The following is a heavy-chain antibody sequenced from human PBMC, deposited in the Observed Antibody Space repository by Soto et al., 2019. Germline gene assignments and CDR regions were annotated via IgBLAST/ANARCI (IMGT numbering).Heavy chain of an antibody. V-gene: IGHV3-33*01. J-gene: IGHJ4*02. D-gene: IGHD3-22*01. CDR3: ARAPTYYYDSSGRYGGDEKGLF. CDR1: GFTFSSYG. CDR2: IWYDGSNK. Sequence: GGSLRLSCAASGFTFSSYGMHWVRQAPGKGLEWVAVIWYDGSNKYYADSVKGRLTISRDNSKNTLYLQMNSLRAEDTAVYYCARAPTYYYDSSGRYGGDEKGLFWGQGTLVTVSS.